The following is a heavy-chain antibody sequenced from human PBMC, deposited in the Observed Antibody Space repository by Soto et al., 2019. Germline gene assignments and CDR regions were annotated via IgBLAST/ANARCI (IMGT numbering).Heavy chain of an antibody. V-gene: IGHV3-23*01. CDR2: ISGSGGST. Sequence: EVQLLESGGDLVQPGGSLRLSCAASGFTFTTYAMTWVRQAPGKGLEWVSAISGSGGSTYYADSVKGRFTISRENSKNTLYLQMNSLRAEDTAVYYCAKDKDTTFSPQDYWGQGTLVTVSS. CDR3: AKDKDTTFSPQDY. J-gene: IGHJ4*02. D-gene: IGHD2-15*01. CDR1: GFTFTTYA.